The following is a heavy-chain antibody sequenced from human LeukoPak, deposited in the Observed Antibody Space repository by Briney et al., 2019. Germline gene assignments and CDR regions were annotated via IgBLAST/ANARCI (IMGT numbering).Heavy chain of an antibody. CDR2: ISSSGSTT. D-gene: IGHD6-19*01. Sequence: PGGSLRLSCAASGFTFSSYEMNWVRQAPGKGLEWVSYISSSGSTTYYAASVKGRFTISRDNAKNSLCLQMNSLRVEDTAVYYCASQKGRIAVAVDYWGQGTLVTVSS. J-gene: IGHJ4*02. CDR3: ASQKGRIAVAVDY. V-gene: IGHV3-48*03. CDR1: GFTFSSYE.